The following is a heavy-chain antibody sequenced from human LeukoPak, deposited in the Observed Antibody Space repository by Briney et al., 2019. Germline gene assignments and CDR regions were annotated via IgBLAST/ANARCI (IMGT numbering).Heavy chain of an antibody. V-gene: IGHV3-30*18. CDR3: AKASSPDY. CDR2: ISYDGSNK. CDR1: GFTFSSYG. D-gene: IGHD6-6*01. J-gene: IGHJ4*02. Sequence: GGSLRLSCAASGFTFSSYGMHWVRQAPSKGLEWVAVISYDGSNKYYADSVKGRFTISRDNSKNTLYLQMNSLRAEDTAVYYCAKASSPDYWGQGTLVTVSS.